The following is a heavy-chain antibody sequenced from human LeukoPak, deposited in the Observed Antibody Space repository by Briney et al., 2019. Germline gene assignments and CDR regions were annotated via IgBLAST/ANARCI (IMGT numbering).Heavy chain of an antibody. CDR1: GGSISSGSYY. Sequence: PSQTLSLTCTVSGGSISSGSYYWSWIRQPAGKGLEWIGRIYTSGSTNYNPSLKSRVTISVDTSKNQFSLKLSSVTAADTAVYYCARDLNYYGLFPWGQGTLVTVSS. D-gene: IGHD3-10*01. J-gene: IGHJ5*02. V-gene: IGHV4-61*02. CDR2: IYTSGST. CDR3: ARDLNYYGLFP.